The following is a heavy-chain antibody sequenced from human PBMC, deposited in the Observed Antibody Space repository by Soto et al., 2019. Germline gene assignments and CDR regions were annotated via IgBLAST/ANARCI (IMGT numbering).Heavy chain of an antibody. J-gene: IGHJ2*01. CDR1: GFTFTSYA. Sequence: EVQLLESGGGLVQTGGSLRLSCAASGFTFTSYAMNWVRQGPGKGLEWVSGISGNGGATYYADSVKGRFTISRDNSRETLYLQMKSMRAEDTAVYFCAKAYRYYSGSYGGRYFALWGRGTLVTVS. V-gene: IGHV3-23*01. CDR3: AKAYRYYSGSYGGRYFAL. CDR2: ISGNGGAT. D-gene: IGHD1-26*01.